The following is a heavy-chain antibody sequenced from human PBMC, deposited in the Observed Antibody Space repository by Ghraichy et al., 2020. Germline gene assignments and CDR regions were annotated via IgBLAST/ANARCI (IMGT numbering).Heavy chain of an antibody. CDR2: ISSSSSYI. Sequence: GGSLRLSCAASGFTFSSYSMNWVRQAPGKGLEWVSSISSSSSYIYYADSVKGRFTISRDNAKNSLYLQMNSLRAEDTAVYYCARDGLGYCSSTSCPLDYWGQGTLVTVSS. J-gene: IGHJ4*02. CDR3: ARDGLGYCSSTSCPLDY. CDR1: GFTFSSYS. V-gene: IGHV3-21*01. D-gene: IGHD2-2*01.